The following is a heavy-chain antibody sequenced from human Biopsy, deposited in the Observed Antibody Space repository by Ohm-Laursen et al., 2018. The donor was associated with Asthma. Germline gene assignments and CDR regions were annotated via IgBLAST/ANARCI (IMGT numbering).Heavy chain of an antibody. V-gene: IGHV3-53*01. CDR2: IYSGGTS. CDR3: ARGDSSGWSHYYFDY. CDR1: GFTVSRDH. D-gene: IGHD6-19*01. J-gene: IGHJ4*02. Sequence: PLRLSCAASGFTVSRDHMFWVRQAPGKGLEWVSVIYSGGTSDTADSVRGRFTISRDFYKNTLYLQMDSLRAEDTAVYYCARGDSSGWSHYYFDYWGQGTLVTVSS.